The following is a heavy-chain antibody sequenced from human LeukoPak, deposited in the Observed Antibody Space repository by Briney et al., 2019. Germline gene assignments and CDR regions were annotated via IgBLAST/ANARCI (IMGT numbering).Heavy chain of an antibody. CDR3: AKDPGLFMVPGIINYFDY. D-gene: IGHD3-10*01. V-gene: IGHV3-23*01. CDR2: ISDGGDRT. Sequence: GGSLRLSCAASGFTFSNSAMSWVRQAPGKGLEWVSAISDGGDRTYYADSVKGRFTISRDNSKNTLYLQMNSLRAEDTAVYYCAKDPGLFMVPGIINYFDYWGQGTLVTVSS. J-gene: IGHJ4*02. CDR1: GFTFSNSA.